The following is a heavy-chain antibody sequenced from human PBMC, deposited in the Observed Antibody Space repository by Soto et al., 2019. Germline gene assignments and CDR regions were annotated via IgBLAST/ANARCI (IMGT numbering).Heavy chain of an antibody. CDR2: MSYDGSNE. Sequence: QVQLVDYGGGVVQPGRSLRLSCTVSGFTFSNYAIHWVRQAPGKGLEWVAVMSYDGSNEYYADSVKGRFTISRDNSKNTSYLQMNSLRVEDTAVYYCATAWDYYGSQEAWGQGTMVTVSS. CDR3: ATAWDYYGSQEA. V-gene: IGHV3-30-3*01. CDR1: GFTFSNYA. D-gene: IGHD3-10*01. J-gene: IGHJ3*01.